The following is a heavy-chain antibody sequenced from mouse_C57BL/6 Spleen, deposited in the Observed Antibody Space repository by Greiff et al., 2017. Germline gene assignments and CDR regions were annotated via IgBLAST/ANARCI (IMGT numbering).Heavy chain of an antibody. CDR3: ARLGYDEAWFAD. CDR2: INPSNGGT. D-gene: IGHD2-14*01. J-gene: IGHJ3*01. CDR1: GYTFTSYW. V-gene: IGHV1-53*01. Sequence: QVQLQQPGTELVKPGASVKLSCKASGYTFTSYWMHWVKQRPGQGLEWIGNINPSNGGTTYNEKFKSKATLTVDKSSSTSYMQLSSLTSEDSAVYYCARLGYDEAWFADWGQGTLVTVSA.